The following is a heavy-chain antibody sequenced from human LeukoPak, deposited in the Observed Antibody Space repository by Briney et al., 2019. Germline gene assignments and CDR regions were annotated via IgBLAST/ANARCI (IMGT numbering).Heavy chain of an antibody. D-gene: IGHD4-17*01. V-gene: IGHV3-30*02. CDR2: IRYDGSNK. J-gene: IGHJ4*02. Sequence: GGSLRLSCAASGFTFSSYGMHWVRQAPGKGLEWVAFIRYDGSNKYYADSVKGRFTISRDNSKNTLYLQMNSLRAEDTAVYYCAKDRIYDYGDYYFDHWGQGTLVTVSS. CDR1: GFTFSSYG. CDR3: AKDRIYDYGDYYFDH.